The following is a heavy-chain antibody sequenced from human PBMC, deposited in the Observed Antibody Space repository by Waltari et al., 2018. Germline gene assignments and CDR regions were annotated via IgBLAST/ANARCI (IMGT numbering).Heavy chain of an antibody. V-gene: IGHV3-74*01. CDR1: GFACSSYW. CDR3: SRSPAGYSRSDY. Sequence: EVRLEESGGGLVQPGGSLRLSGSASGFACSSYWMHWVRQALGKGLVWVSRIDNDGSGTTYADSVMGRFTISRDNAKTTVYLEMNSLRAEDTAVYYCSRSPAGYSRSDYWGQGTLVTVSS. J-gene: IGHJ4*02. D-gene: IGHD5-18*01. CDR2: IDNDGSGT.